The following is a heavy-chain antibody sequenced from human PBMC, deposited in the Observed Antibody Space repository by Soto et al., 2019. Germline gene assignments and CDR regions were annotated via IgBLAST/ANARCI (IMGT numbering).Heavy chain of an antibody. Sequence: QVELQESGPGLVKPSGTLSLTCAVVGNSISTTNWWIWVRQSPGKGLEWIGEIYHSGTSNYNPSLKSRVTISLDKSKNQFSLKLSSVTAADTAVYYCARDVGYHYDGSPSGQFDFWGQGTLVIVSS. J-gene: IGHJ4*02. V-gene: IGHV4-4*02. D-gene: IGHD3-22*01. CDR1: GNSISTTNW. CDR2: IYHSGTS. CDR3: ARDVGYHYDGSPSGQFDF.